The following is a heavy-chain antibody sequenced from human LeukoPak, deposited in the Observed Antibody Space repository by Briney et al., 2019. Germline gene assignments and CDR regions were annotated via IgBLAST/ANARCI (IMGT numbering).Heavy chain of an antibody. J-gene: IGHJ3*02. CDR3: ARGEISQYAFDI. CDR1: GGTFSSYA. CDR2: IIPIFGTA. Sequence: SVKVSCKASGGTFSSYAISWVRQAPGQGLEWMGGIIPIFGTANYAQKLQGRVTMTTDTSTSIAYMELRSLRSDDTAVYYCARGEISQYAFDIWGQGTMVTVSS. V-gene: IGHV1-69*05.